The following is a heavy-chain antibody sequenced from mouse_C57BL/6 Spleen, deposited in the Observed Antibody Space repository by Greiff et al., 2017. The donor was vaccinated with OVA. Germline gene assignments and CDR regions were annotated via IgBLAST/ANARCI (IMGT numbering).Heavy chain of an antibody. CDR3: GRYYGSSHFDY. V-gene: IGHV1-50*01. CDR2: IAPSDCST. J-gene: IGHJ2*01. D-gene: IGHD1-1*01. Sequence: QVQLQQPGAELVKPGASVKLSCKASGYTFTSYWMQWVKQRPGQGLEWIGEIAPSDCSTNYNQKFKGKATLTVDTSSSTAYMQLSSLTSEAAAVYYCGRYYGSSHFDYWGQGTTLTVSS. CDR1: GYTFTSYW.